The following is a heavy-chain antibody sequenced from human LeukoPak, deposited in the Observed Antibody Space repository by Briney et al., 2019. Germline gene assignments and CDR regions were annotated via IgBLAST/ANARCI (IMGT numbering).Heavy chain of an antibody. V-gene: IGHV1-2*02. CDR2: INPNSGGT. CDR1: GYTFTGYY. J-gene: IGHJ6*03. CDR3: ARGPRSGSYSYYYYMDV. Sequence: ASVKVSCKASGYTFTGYYMHWVRQAPGQGLEWMGWINPNSGGTNYAQKFQGRVTMTRDTSISTAYMELSRLRSDGTAVYYCARGPRSGSYSYYYYMDVWGKGTTVTVSS. D-gene: IGHD1-26*01.